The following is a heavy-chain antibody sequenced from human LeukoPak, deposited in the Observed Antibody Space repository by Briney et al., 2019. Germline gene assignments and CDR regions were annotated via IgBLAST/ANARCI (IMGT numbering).Heavy chain of an antibody. CDR3: ARDGWDCSSTSCYMDTRSNWFDP. D-gene: IGHD2-2*02. CDR1: GYTFTGYY. CDR2: INPNSGGT. J-gene: IGHJ5*02. V-gene: IGHV1-2*02. Sequence: ASVKVSCKASGYTFTGYYMHWVRQAPGQGLEWMGWINPNSGGTNYAQKFQGRVTMTRDTSISTAYMELSSLRSEDTAVYYCARDGWDCSSTSCYMDTRSNWFDPWGQGTLVTVSS.